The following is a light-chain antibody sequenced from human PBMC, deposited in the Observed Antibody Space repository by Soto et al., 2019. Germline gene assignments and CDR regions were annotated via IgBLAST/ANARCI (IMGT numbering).Light chain of an antibody. V-gene: IGKV3-11*01. CDR1: QSVSNNY. J-gene: IGKJ5*01. Sequence: EIVLTLSPGTLSLSPGERATLSCRASQSVSNNYLAWYQQKPGQAPRLLIYDASNRATGIPARFSGSGSGTDFTLTISSLEPEDFAVYYCQQRSVWPITFGQGTRLEIK. CDR2: DAS. CDR3: QQRSVWPIT.